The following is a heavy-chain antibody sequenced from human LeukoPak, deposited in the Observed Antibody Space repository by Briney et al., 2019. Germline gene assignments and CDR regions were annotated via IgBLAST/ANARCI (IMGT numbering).Heavy chain of an antibody. D-gene: IGHD3-22*01. CDR1: GRSVSSGSYY. CDR2: IYYSGST. V-gene: IGHV4-61*01. Sequence: SETLSLTCTVSGRSVSSGSYYWSWIRQPPGKGLEWIGYIYYSGSTNYNPSLKSRVTISVDTSKNQFSLKLSSVTAADTAVYYCARVRDDSSGFGAFDIWGQGTMVTVSS. CDR3: ARVRDDSSGFGAFDI. J-gene: IGHJ3*02.